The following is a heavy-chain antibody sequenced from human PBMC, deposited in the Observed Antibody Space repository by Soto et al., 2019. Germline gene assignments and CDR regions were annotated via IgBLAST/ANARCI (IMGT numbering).Heavy chain of an antibody. CDR2: IYYSGST. J-gene: IGHJ4*02. V-gene: IGHV4-28*01. CDR1: GYSISSSNW. CDR3: ARRYSSSFDY. D-gene: IGHD6-13*01. Sequence: PSETLSLTCAVSGYSISSSNWWGWIRQPPGKGLEWIGYIYYSGSTNYNPSLKSRVTISVDTSKNQFSLKLSSVTAADTAVYYCARRYSSSFDYWGQGTLVTVSS.